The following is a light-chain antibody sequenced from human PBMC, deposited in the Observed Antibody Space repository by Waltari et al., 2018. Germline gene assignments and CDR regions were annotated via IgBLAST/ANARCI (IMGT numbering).Light chain of an antibody. CDR3: QKLDNYPPPT. Sequence: DFQLTQSPSFLSASVGDRVTITCRASQGISRHLAWYQQKPGEAPKLLIYDVSTLQSGVPSRFSGRGFGTEFTLTISSLQPEDSATYYCQKLDNYPPPTFGQGTRLEI. J-gene: IGKJ5*01. CDR2: DVS. CDR1: QGISRH. V-gene: IGKV1-9*01.